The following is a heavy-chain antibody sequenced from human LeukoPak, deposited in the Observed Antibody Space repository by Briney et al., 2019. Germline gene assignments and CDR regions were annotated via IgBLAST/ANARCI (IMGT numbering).Heavy chain of an antibody. CDR1: GFTFSSYA. CDR2: ISGSGGST. D-gene: IGHD3-22*01. V-gene: IGHV3-23*01. Sequence: GGSLRLSCAASGFTFSSYAMSWVRQAPGKGLEWVSAISGSGGSTYYADSVKGRFTISRDNSKNTLYLQMNSLRAEDTAVYYCARSVYYYDSSSYYYLDYENYFDYWGQGTLVTVSS. CDR3: ARSVYYYDSSSYYYLDYENYFDY. J-gene: IGHJ4*02.